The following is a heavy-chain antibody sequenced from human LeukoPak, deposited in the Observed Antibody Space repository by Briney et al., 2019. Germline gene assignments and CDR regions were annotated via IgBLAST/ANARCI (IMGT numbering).Heavy chain of an antibody. D-gene: IGHD3-22*01. CDR1: GYTVTSYG. CDR3: ARVAQHRYYYDTSDYRYYIDY. J-gene: IGHJ4*02. Sequence: ASVRVSCKASGYTVTSYGITWVRQAPGQGLEWMGWISAYNGHTNYAQNLQGRVTMTTDTSTSTAYMELRSLRSDDTAMYYCARVAQHRYYYDTSDYRYYIDYWGQGTLVTVSS. CDR2: ISAYNGHT. V-gene: IGHV1-18*01.